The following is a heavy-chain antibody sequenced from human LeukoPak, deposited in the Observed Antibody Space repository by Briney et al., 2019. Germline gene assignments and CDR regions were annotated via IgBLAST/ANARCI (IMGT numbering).Heavy chain of an antibody. Sequence: PGGSLRLSCAASGFTFSSFAMSWARQAPGKGLEWVSAVSGSGTSTNYADSVRGRLTISRDNSKNTLYLEMTNLRVDDTAVYYWAKGLSSGRMYYCDHWGQGTVVTVSS. D-gene: IGHD3-22*01. J-gene: IGHJ4*02. CDR1: GFTFSSFA. CDR2: VSGSGTST. V-gene: IGHV3-23*01. CDR3: AKGLSSGRMYYCDH.